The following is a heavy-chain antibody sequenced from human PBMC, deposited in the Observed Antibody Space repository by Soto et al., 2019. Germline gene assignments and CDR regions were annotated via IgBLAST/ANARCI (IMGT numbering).Heavy chain of an antibody. Sequence: ASVKVSCKASGYTFTGYYMHWVRQAPGQGLEWMGWINPNSGGTNYAQKFQGRVTMTRDTSISTAYMELSRLRSDDTAVYYCARERLVSGYSYELDPWGQGTLVTVSS. CDR2: INPNSGGT. J-gene: IGHJ5*02. V-gene: IGHV1-2*02. CDR1: GYTFTGYY. D-gene: IGHD5-18*01. CDR3: ARERLVSGYSYELDP.